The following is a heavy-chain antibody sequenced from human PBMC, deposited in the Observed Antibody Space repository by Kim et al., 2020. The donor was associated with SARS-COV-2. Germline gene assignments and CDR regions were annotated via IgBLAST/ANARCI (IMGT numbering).Heavy chain of an antibody. CDR3: ARGGLGYCSSTSCRLLDY. CDR2: INHSGST. J-gene: IGHJ4*02. Sequence: SETLSLTCAVYGGSFSGYYWSWIRQPPGKGLEWIGEINHSGSTNYNPSPKSRVTISVDTSKNQFSLKLSSVPAADTAVHYCARGGLGYCSSTSCRLLDYWGQGTLVTVSS. CDR1: GGSFSGYY. V-gene: IGHV4-34*01. D-gene: IGHD2-2*01.